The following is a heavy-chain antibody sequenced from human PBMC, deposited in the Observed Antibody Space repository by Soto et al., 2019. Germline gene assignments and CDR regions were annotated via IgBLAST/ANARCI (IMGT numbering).Heavy chain of an antibody. Sequence: EASLRLSCAASGFTFSSYAMSCVRQAPWKGLELFSAISGSVVITYYAYSVKGLVTISRGKSRNTLYLQMNSLRAEDTGVHYRAQPRGGVVVTAGSSNWLDPSRPGTLATASS. V-gene: IGHV3-23*01. CDR1: GFTFSSYA. CDR3: AQPRGGVVVTAGSSNWLDP. CDR2: ISGSVVIT. D-gene: IGHD2-2*01. J-gene: IGHJ5*02.